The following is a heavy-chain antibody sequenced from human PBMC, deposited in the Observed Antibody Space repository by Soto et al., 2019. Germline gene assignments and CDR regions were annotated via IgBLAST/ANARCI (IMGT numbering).Heavy chain of an antibody. CDR1: GASISTNGYY. D-gene: IGHD5-18*01. V-gene: IGHV4-39*01. J-gene: IGHJ4*02. Sequence: QLQLQESGPGLVKPSETLSLTCAVSGASISTNGYYWGWIRQPPGKGPEWIGSMYHSGSTYYNPSLKSRVTISVDTSKNELSLQMSSVTAADTAMFYCARFRGYNYGPVDYWGQGTLVTVSS. CDR2: MYHSGST. CDR3: ARFRGYNYGPVDY.